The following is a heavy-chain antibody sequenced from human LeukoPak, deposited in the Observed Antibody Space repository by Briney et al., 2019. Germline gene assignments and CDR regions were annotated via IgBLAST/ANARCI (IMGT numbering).Heavy chain of an antibody. CDR3: AKPAKYCSGGSCYSRGYYYYGMDV. J-gene: IGHJ6*02. CDR2: ISYDGSNK. CDR1: GFTCSSYG. V-gene: IGHV3-30*18. D-gene: IGHD2-15*01. Sequence: GRSLRLSCAASGFTCSSYGMHWVRQAPGKGLEWVAVISYDGSNKYYADSVKGRFTISRDNSKNTLYLQMNSLRAEDTAVYYCAKPAKYCSGGSCYSRGYYYYGMDVWGQGTTVTVSS.